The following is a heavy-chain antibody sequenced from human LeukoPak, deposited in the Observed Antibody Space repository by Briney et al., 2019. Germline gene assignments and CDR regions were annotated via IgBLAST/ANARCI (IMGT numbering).Heavy chain of an antibody. J-gene: IGHJ6*03. D-gene: IGHD3-22*01. V-gene: IGHV4-4*09. CDR1: GGSISSYY. Sequence: SETLSLTCTVSGGSISSYYWSWIRQPPGKGLEWIGYIYTSGSTNYNPSLKSRVTISVDTSKNQFSLKLSSVTAADTAVYYWARETGYYDSSAQRYYYYYMDVWGKGTTVTVSS. CDR3: ARETGYYDSSAQRYYYYYMDV. CDR2: IYTSGST.